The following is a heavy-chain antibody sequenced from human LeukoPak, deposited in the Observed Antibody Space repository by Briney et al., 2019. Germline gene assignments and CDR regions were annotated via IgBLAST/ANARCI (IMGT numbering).Heavy chain of an antibody. J-gene: IGHJ4*02. CDR3: ANSANYGGNSGYFDY. CDR1: GGSFSGYY. V-gene: IGHV4-34*01. Sequence: SETLSLTCAVYGGSFSGYYWSWIRQPPGKGLEWIGEINHSGSTNYNPSLKSRVTISVDTSKNQFSLKVSSVTAADTAVYYCANSANYGGNSGYFDYWGQGTLVTVSS. D-gene: IGHD4-23*01. CDR2: INHSGST.